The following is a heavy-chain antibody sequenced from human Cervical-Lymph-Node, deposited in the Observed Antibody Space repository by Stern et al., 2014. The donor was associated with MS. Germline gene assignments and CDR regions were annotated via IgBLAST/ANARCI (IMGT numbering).Heavy chain of an antibody. CDR3: ARDGGGSFLGL. V-gene: IGHV1-18*01. CDR1: GFTFINYG. CDR2: ITPYNDYT. J-gene: IGHJ4*02. Sequence: QVQLVESGAEVKKPGASVKVSCKASGFTFINYGLSWVRQAPGQGLEWMGWITPYNDYTIYAQKFQDRVTMTTDTSTSTAYLEVRSLRSDDTALYYCARDGGGSFLGLWGQGTLVTVSP. D-gene: IGHD1-26*01.